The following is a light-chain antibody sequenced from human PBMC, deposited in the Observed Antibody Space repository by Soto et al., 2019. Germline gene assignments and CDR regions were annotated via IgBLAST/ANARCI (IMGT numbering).Light chain of an antibody. Sequence: QSVLTQPPSASGTPGQRVTISCSGSSSNIGSNTVNWYQQLPGTAPKLLIYNNNQRPSGVPDRFSGSKSGTSASLAISGLQSEDEADYYCAAWDDSLNGLVFGTGTKVTDL. J-gene: IGLJ1*01. V-gene: IGLV1-44*01. CDR2: NNN. CDR3: AAWDDSLNGLV. CDR1: SSNIGSNT.